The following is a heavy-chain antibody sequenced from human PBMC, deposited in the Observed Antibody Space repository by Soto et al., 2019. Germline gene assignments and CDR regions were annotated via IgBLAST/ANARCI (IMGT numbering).Heavy chain of an antibody. D-gene: IGHD6-13*01. CDR2: FDPEDGET. J-gene: IGHJ6*02. Sequence: ASVKVSCQVSGYTLTELFMHWVRQAPGRGLEWMGGFDPEDGETIYAQKFQGRVTMTEDTSTDTAYMELSSLRSEDTAVYYCATDPAAGTSDYYGMDVWGQGTTVTVSS. CDR3: ATDPAAGTSDYYGMDV. V-gene: IGHV1-24*01. CDR1: GYTLTELF.